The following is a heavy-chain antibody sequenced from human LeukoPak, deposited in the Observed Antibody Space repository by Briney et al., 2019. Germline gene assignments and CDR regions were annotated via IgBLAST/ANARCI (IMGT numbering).Heavy chain of an antibody. CDR3: ARDRQKKGYSGPLDV. Sequence: ASVKVSCKASGYTFTGYYMHWVRQAPGQGLEWMGWINPNSGGTNYAQKFQGRVTMTRDTSISTAYMELSRLRSDDTAVYYCARDRQKKGYSGPLDVWAKGPRSPSPQ. D-gene: IGHD5-12*01. V-gene: IGHV1-2*02. CDR1: GYTFTGYY. CDR2: INPNSGGT. J-gene: IGHJ6*04.